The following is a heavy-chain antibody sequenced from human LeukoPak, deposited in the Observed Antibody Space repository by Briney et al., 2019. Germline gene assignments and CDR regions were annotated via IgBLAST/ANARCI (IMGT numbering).Heavy chain of an antibody. CDR2: INWNGGST. D-gene: IGHD3-22*01. V-gene: IGHV3-20*04. CDR3: ARDEADYDSSGYDYFDY. CDR1: GFTFDDYG. J-gene: IGHJ4*02. Sequence: GGSLRLSCAASGFTFDDYGMSWVRQAPGKGLEWVSGINWNGGSTGYADSVKGRFTISRDSAKNSLYLQMNSLRAEDTALYYCARDEADYDSSGYDYFDYWGEGTLVTVSS.